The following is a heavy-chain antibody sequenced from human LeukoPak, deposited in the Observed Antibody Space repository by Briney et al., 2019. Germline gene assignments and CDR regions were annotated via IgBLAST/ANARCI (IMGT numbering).Heavy chain of an antibody. CDR1: GGSFSGYY. CDR2: INHSGST. J-gene: IGHJ2*01. V-gene: IGHV4-34*01. D-gene: IGHD3-22*01. CDR3: ARGLDYYDSSGPYWYFDL. Sequence: PSETLSPTCAVYGGSFSGYYWSWIRQPPGKGLEWIGEINHSGSTNYNPSLKSRVTISVDTSKNQFSLRLSSVTAADTAVYYCARGLDYYDSSGPYWYFDLWGRGTLVTVSS.